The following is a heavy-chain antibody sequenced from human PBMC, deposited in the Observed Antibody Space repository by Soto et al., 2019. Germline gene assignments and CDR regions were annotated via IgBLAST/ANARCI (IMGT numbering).Heavy chain of an antibody. V-gene: IGHV1-46*01. D-gene: IGHD2-8*01. CDR3: ARDPYHVLMVNAPNLYGMDV. CDR1: GYTFSSYY. Sequence: ASVKVSCKASGYTFSSYYMHWVRQAPGQGLEWMGVINPSGGSTTYAQKFQGRVTMTRDTSTTTAYMELRSLRSDDTAVYYCARDPYHVLMVNAPNLYGMDVWG. J-gene: IGHJ6*02. CDR2: INPSGGST.